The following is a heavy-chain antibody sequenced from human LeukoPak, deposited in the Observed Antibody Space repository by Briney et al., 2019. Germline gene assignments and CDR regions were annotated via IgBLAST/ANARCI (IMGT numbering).Heavy chain of an antibody. CDR2: IYTSGRT. CDR3: ARGGWDDAFDI. J-gene: IGHJ3*02. D-gene: IGHD6-19*01. Sequence: SETLSLTCAVSGGSISSYYLSWIRQPAGKGLEWIGRIYTSGRTNYNPSLKSRVTMSVDTSKNQFSLKLSSVTAADTAVYYCARGGWDDAFDIWGQGTMVTVSS. CDR1: GGSISSYY. V-gene: IGHV4-4*07.